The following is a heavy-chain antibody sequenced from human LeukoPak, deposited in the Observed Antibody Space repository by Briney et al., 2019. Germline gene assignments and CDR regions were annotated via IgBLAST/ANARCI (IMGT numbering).Heavy chain of an antibody. J-gene: IGHJ4*02. Sequence: PSETLSLTCAVYGGSFSGYYWSWIRQPPGKGLEWIGEINHSGSTNYNPSLKSRVTISVDTSKNQFSLKLSSVTAADTAVYYCARVHGDGDYAAFFDYWGQGTLVTASS. D-gene: IGHD4-17*01. CDR2: INHSGST. CDR1: GGSFSGYY. V-gene: IGHV4-34*01. CDR3: ARVHGDGDYAAFFDY.